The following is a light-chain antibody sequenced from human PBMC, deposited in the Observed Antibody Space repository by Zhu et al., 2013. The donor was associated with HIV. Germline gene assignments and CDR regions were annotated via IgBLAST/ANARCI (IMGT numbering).Light chain of an antibody. V-gene: IGLV2-8*01. CDR3: SSYTSSSSVV. CDR1: GSDVGGYNY. J-gene: IGLJ2*01. Sequence: QSALTQPPSASGSPGQSVTISCTGTGSDVGGYNYVSWYQQLPGKAPKLMIYEVTKRPSGVPDRFSGSKSGNTASLTVSGLQAEDEADYYCSSYTSSSSVVIGGGTKLTVL. CDR2: EVT.